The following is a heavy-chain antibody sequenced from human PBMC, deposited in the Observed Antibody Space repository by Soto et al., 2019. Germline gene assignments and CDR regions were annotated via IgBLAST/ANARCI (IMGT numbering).Heavy chain of an antibody. CDR1: GGSISTYY. D-gene: IGHD6-13*01. Sequence: SETLSLTCTVSGGSISTYYWSWIRQPPGKGLEWIGYIYYSGYTTYNPSLKSRVTISVDTSNNQFSLKLNSVTAADTAIYYCARDFSAAGYNWFDPWGQGTLVTVSS. CDR3: ARDFSAAGYNWFDP. CDR2: IYYSGYT. J-gene: IGHJ5*02. V-gene: IGHV4-59*01.